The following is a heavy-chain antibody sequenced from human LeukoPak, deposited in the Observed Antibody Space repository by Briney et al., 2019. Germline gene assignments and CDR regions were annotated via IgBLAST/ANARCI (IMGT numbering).Heavy chain of an antibody. CDR3: ARGVSPLDY. J-gene: IGHJ4*02. V-gene: IGHV4-39*07. CDR2: IYYSGST. D-gene: IGHD2-8*01. Sequence: SETLSLTCTVSGDSIRTSSYYWGWIRQPPGKGLEWIGSIYYSGSTYYNPSLKSRVTISVDTSKFQFSLKLSSVTAADTAVYYCARGVSPLDYWGQGTLVTVSS. CDR1: GDSIRTSSYY.